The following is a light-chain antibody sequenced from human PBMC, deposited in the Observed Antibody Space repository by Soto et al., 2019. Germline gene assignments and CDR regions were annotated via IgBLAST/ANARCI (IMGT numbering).Light chain of an antibody. J-gene: IGKJ1*01. V-gene: IGKV3-15*01. Sequence: EVLMTQSPATLSVSPGDRVTLSCRASLSVSSDLAWYQQKPGQAPTLLIYGASIRATGVPARFSGSGSGTDFTLTIDSLQSEDVADYYCQQYFRWPSWTFGQGTKVEI. CDR1: LSVSSD. CDR2: GAS. CDR3: QQYFRWPSWT.